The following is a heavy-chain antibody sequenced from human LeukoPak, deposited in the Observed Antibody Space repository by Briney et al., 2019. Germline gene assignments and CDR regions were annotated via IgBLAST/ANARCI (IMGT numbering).Heavy chain of an antibody. CDR1: GGSISSGGYY. V-gene: IGHV4-31*03. D-gene: IGHD3-9*01. CDR3: ARAPVSDFDWSLGGFDY. CDR2: IYYSGST. Sequence: PSETLSLTCTVSGGSISSGGYYWSWIRQHPGKGLEWIGYIYYSGSTYYNPSLKSRVTISVDMSKNQFSLKLSSVTAADTAVYYCARAPVSDFDWSLGGFDYWGQGTLVTVSS. J-gene: IGHJ4*02.